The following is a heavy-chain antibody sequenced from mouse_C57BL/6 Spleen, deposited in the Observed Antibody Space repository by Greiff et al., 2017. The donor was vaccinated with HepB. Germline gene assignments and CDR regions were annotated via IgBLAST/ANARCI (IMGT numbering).Heavy chain of an antibody. V-gene: IGHV1-15*01. CDR3: TSRGLDSYYFDY. CDR1: GYTFTDYE. D-gene: IGHD3-1*01. Sequence: VQLQQSGAELVRPGASVTLSCKASGYTFTDYEMHWVKQTPVHGLEWIGAIDPETGGTAYNQKFKGKAILTADKSSSTAYMELRSLTSEDSAVYYCTSRGLDSYYFDYWGQGTTLTVSS. CDR2: IDPETGGT. J-gene: IGHJ2*01.